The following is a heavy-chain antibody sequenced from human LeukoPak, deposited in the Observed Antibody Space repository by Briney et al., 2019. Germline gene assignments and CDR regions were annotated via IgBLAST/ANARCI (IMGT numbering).Heavy chain of an antibody. CDR2: IYYSGST. J-gene: IGHJ5*02. CDR1: GGSINNSY. Sequence: SETLSLTCTVSGGSINNSYWTWIRQPPGKGLEWIGHIYYSGSTNYSPSLKSRVTISVDTSRNQFSLKLSSVTAADTAVYYCARLSSLANIAARGRTWLDPWGQGSLVTVSS. V-gene: IGHV4-59*01. CDR3: ARLSSLANIAARGRTWLDP. D-gene: IGHD6-6*01.